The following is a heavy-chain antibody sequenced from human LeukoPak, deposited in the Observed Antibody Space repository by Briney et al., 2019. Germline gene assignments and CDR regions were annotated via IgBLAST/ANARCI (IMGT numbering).Heavy chain of an antibody. CDR2: IYHSGST. V-gene: IGHV4-38-2*02. J-gene: IGHJ4*02. CDR3: ARLSGY. CDR1: GYSISSGYY. Sequence: SETLSLTCTVSGYSISSGYYWGWIRQPPGKGLEWIGSIYHSGSTYYNPSLKSRVTISVDTSKNQFSLKLSSVTAADTAVYYCARLSGYWGQGTLVTVSS.